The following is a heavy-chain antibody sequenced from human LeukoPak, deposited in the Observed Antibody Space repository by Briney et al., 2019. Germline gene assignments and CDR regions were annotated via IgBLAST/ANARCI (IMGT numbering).Heavy chain of an antibody. D-gene: IGHD2-15*01. V-gene: IGHV4-38-2*01. J-gene: IGHJ3*01. CDR1: GYFISSGYY. CDR2: IWHSGST. CDR3: ARGGGVAAPGDAFDL. Sequence: PSETLTLTCAVSGYFISSGYYCGWIRQPPGKGLEWIGSIWHSGSTYYNPSLKSRVTISVDTSKNQFSLKLSSVTAADTAVYYCARGGGVAAPGDAFDLWGQGTMVTVSS.